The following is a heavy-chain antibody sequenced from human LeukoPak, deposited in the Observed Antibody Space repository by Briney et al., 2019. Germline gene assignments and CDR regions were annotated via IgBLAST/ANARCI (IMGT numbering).Heavy chain of an antibody. D-gene: IGHD3-10*01. CDR3: ARPDTIGRSGSFSS. Sequence: ASVKVSCKTSGYTFTGYYTHWVRQAPGQGLEWMGWINPNSGDTNYAQNFQGRVTLTRDTSLNTAYMEMTSLTTDDTAVYYCARPDTIGRSGSFSSWGQGTLVTVSS. V-gene: IGHV1-2*02. J-gene: IGHJ4*02. CDR1: GYTFTGYY. CDR2: INPNSGDT.